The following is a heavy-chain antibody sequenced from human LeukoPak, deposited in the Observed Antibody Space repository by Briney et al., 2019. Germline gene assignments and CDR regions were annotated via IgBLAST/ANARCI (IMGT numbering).Heavy chain of an antibody. D-gene: IGHD6-19*01. CDR2: IWYDGSND. Sequence: GGSLRLSCAASGFTFSSYGMHWVRQAPGKGLEWVAFIWYDGSNDHYADPVKGRFTISRDNSKNTVCLQMNSLRVEDTAVYYCARDPSGSGWSLNYWGQGTLVTVSS. J-gene: IGHJ4*02. CDR3: ARDPSGSGWSLNY. V-gene: IGHV3-33*01. CDR1: GFTFSSYG.